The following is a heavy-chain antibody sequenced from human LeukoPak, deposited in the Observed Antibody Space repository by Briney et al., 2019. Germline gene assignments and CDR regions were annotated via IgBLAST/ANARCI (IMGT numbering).Heavy chain of an antibody. D-gene: IGHD4-17*01. CDR3: SRDPSYDSNLGDYADY. Sequence: GGSLRLSCAASGYTFTRYSMNWVRQAPGKGLEWVSSITSRSSYIYYADSAKGRFTISRDNAKNSLYLRMNNLRVEDTAVYYCSRDPSYDSNLGDYADYWGQGTPVTVSA. V-gene: IGHV3-21*06. J-gene: IGHJ4*02. CDR1: GYTFTRYS. CDR2: ITSRSSYI.